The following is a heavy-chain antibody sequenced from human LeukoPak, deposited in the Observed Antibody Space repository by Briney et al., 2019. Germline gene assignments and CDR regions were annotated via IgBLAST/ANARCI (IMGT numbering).Heavy chain of an antibody. CDR1: GYTFTSYG. Sequence: ASVKVSCKASGYTFTSYGISWVRQAPGQGLEWMGWISAYNGNTNYAQKLQGRVTMTTDTSTSTAYMELRSLRSDDTAVYYCARDLAPGIASDYYYMDVWGKGTTVTVSS. CDR3: ARDLAPGIASDYYYMDV. CDR2: ISAYNGNT. V-gene: IGHV1-18*01. D-gene: IGHD6-13*01. J-gene: IGHJ6*03.